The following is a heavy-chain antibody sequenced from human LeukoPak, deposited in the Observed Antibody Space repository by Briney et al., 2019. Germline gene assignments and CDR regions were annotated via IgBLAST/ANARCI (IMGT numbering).Heavy chain of an antibody. J-gene: IGHJ4*02. Sequence: SQALSLTCAISGDSVSSNTAAWNWIRQSPSRGLEWLGLTYYRSKWSNDYAVSVKSRITINPDTSKNQFSLLLNSVTPEDTAVYYCARDWYGGSYYSFDYWGQGTLVTVS. V-gene: IGHV6-1*01. CDR3: ARDWYGGSYYSFDY. D-gene: IGHD1-26*01. CDR1: GDSVSSNTAA. CDR2: TYYRSKWSN.